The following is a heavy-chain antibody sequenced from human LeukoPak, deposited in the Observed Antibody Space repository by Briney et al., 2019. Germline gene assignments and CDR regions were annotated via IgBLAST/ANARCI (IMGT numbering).Heavy chain of an antibody. Sequence: GASLKISCKGSGSIFTSYWIGWVRQLPGKGLEWMGIIYPGDSDTRYSPSFQGQVTISADKSISTAYLQWSSLKASDTAMYYCARPDYYDSSGYSDYWGQGTLVTVSS. D-gene: IGHD3-22*01. CDR1: GSIFTSYW. J-gene: IGHJ4*02. V-gene: IGHV5-51*01. CDR2: IYPGDSDT. CDR3: ARPDYYDSSGYSDY.